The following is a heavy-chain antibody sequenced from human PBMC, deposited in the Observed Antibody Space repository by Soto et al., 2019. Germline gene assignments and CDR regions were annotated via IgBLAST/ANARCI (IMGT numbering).Heavy chain of an antibody. CDR1: GYTFTDYY. D-gene: IGHD5-18*01. CDR3: ARGQPRKWVDP. V-gene: IGHV1-2*02. CDR2: VNPKSGGT. J-gene: IGHJ5*02. Sequence: ASVKVSCKASGYTFTDYYMHWVRQAPGQGLEWMGWVNPKSGGTNYAQKFQGRVTMTRDTSISTAYMELSRLRSDDTAMYYCARGQPRKWVDPWGQGILVTVSS.